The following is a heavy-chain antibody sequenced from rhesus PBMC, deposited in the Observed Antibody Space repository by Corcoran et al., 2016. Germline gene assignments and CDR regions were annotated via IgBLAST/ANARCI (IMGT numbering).Heavy chain of an antibody. CDR1: GGSLSSSYYY. Sequence: QVQLQESGPGLVKPSETLSLTCAVSGGSLSSSYYYWSWIRPAPGKGREWVGYISYSGSTSYNPSLKSRVTISRDTSKNQFSLKLSSVTAADTAVYYCARGYSGLFDYWGQGVLVTVSS. J-gene: IGHJ4*01. CDR2: ISYSGST. D-gene: IGHD5-42*01. V-gene: IGHV4-122*02. CDR3: ARGYSGLFDY.